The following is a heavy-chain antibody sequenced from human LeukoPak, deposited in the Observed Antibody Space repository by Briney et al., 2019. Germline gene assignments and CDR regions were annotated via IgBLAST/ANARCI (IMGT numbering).Heavy chain of an antibody. CDR1: GVSFSSYY. CDR2: ISYSGST. V-gene: IGHV4-59*08. CDR3: ARRRRRGFGDYHFDY. J-gene: IGHJ4*02. Sequence: SETLSLTCTVSGVSFSSYYWSWLRQPPGKGLEWIGYISYSGSTNYNPSLKSRLTMSVDTSKNQFSLNLNSMTASDTAVYYCARRRRRGFGDYHFDYWGQGTLVTVSS. D-gene: IGHD4-17*01.